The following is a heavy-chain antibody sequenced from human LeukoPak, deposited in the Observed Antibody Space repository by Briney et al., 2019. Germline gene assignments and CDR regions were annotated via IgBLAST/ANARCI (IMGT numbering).Heavy chain of an antibody. Sequence: GGSLRLSCAASGFTFSSYGMHWVRQAPGKGLEWVAVIWYDGSNKYYADSVKGRFTISRDNSKNTLYLQMNSLRAEDTAVYYCAREGKYYYDSSGYYTGEVLDYWGQGTPVTVSS. D-gene: IGHD3-22*01. CDR2: IWYDGSNK. V-gene: IGHV3-33*01. J-gene: IGHJ4*02. CDR3: AREGKYYYDSSGYYTGEVLDY. CDR1: GFTFSSYG.